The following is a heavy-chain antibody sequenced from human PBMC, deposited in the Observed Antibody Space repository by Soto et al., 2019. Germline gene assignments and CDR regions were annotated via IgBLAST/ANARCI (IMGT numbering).Heavy chain of an antibody. Sequence: QLQLQESGPGLVKPSETLSLTSTVSVGSISSSSYYWGWIRQPPGKGLEWIGSIYYSGSTYYNPSLKICDTISVDTYKNQCSLKLSSVTAADTDVYYCASHSPAISISDHWGQGTLVTVSS. D-gene: IGHD3-3*01. V-gene: IGHV4-39*01. CDR3: ASHSPAISISDH. J-gene: IGHJ4*02. CDR1: VGSISSSSYY. CDR2: IYYSGST.